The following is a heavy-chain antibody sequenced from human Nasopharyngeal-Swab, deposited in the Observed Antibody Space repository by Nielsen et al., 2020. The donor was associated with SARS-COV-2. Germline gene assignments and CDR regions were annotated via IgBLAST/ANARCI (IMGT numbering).Heavy chain of an antibody. D-gene: IGHD4-17*01. V-gene: IGHV3-7*01. CDR3: ARVRLRNNWFDP. Sequence: GESLKISCASSGFTFTTYWMSWVRQAPGKGLEWVASIKQDGSEKYYVDSVKGRSTISRDNAKSSLFLQMNSLRAEDTAVYYCARVRLRNNWFDPWGQGTLVTVSS. J-gene: IGHJ5*02. CDR1: GFTFTTYW. CDR2: IKQDGSEK.